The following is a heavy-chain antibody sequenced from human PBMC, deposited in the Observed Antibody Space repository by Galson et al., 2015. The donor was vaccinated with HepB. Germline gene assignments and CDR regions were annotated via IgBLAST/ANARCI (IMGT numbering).Heavy chain of an antibody. CDR2: ISGSGGST. CDR3: AKGGRSSSWYFGDY. Sequence: SLRLSCAASGFTFSSYAMSWVRQAPGKGLEWVSAISGSGGSTYYADSVKGRFTISRDNSKNTLYLQMNSLRAEDTAVYYCAKGGRSSSWYFGDYWGQGTLVTVSS. D-gene: IGHD6-13*01. J-gene: IGHJ4*02. V-gene: IGHV3-23*01. CDR1: GFTFSSYA.